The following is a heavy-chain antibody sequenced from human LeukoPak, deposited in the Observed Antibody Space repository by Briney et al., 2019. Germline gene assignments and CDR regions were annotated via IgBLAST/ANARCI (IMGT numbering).Heavy chain of an antibody. CDR2: ISGSGDNT. V-gene: IGHV3-23*01. Sequence: GGSLSLFCVASGLTFRRCGVRWLRETRGRGVEWVSCISGSGDNTYYAEFVQGRFTVSRDNTKNTLILQMNSLRAEDTAVYYCVKVMSRSYDDWGQGTLVTVSS. CDR1: GLTFRRCG. CDR3: VKVMSRSYDD. J-gene: IGHJ1*01. D-gene: IGHD3-10*01.